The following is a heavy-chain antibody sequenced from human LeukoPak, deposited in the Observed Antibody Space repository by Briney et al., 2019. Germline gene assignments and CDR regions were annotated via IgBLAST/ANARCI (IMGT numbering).Heavy chain of an antibody. J-gene: IGHJ4*02. CDR1: GFTFSGSA. CDR2: ISSKASAYAT. V-gene: IGHV3-73*01. CDR3: TRMGANGGVY. D-gene: IGHD1-26*01. Sequence: GGSLKLSCATSGFTFSGSAMHWVRQASGKGLEWVGRISSKASAYATTYAASLKGRFTISRDDSRNTAYLQINSLKTEDTAVYYCTRMGANGGVYWGQGALVTVSS.